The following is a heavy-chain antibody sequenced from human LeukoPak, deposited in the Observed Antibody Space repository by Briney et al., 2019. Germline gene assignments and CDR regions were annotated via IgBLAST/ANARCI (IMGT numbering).Heavy chain of an antibody. Sequence: ASVKVSCKASGYTFTSYDINWVRQATGQGLEWMGWMNPNSGNTGYAQKFQGRVTMTRNTSISTAYMELSSLRSEDTAVYYCARLDLGSTMVQGGDAFDIWGQGTMVTVSS. CDR1: GYTFTSYD. CDR2: MNPNSGNT. J-gene: IGHJ3*02. V-gene: IGHV1-8*01. CDR3: ARLDLGSTMVQGGDAFDI. D-gene: IGHD3-10*01.